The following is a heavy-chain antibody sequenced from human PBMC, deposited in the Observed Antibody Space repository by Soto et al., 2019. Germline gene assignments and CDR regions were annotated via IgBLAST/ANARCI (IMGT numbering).Heavy chain of an antibody. V-gene: IGHV1-18*01. J-gene: IGHJ4*02. CDR3: ATGAARLAAHVI. CDR2: VNAYNGNT. Sequence: QEQLVQSGGEVKKPGASVKVSCKASGYSFTSFGVNWVRQAPGQGLEWMGWVNAYNGNTNYAQKFQCRVTMTADSSTSTAYMEVRSLRSDDTAVYYCATGAARLAAHVIWGEGTLVTVSS. D-gene: IGHD6-6*01. CDR1: GYSFTSFG.